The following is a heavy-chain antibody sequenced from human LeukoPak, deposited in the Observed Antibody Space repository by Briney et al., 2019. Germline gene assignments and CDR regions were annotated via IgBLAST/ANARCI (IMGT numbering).Heavy chain of an antibody. Sequence: ETLSLTCTVSGGSNSSYYWSWIRQPPGKGLEWIGYIYYSGSTNYNPSLKSRVTISVDTSKNQFPLKLSSVTAADTAVYYCARGRVSIAAARTPYYFDYWGQGTLVTVSS. CDR2: IYYSGST. V-gene: IGHV4-59*01. J-gene: IGHJ4*02. CDR3: ARGRVSIAAARTPYYFDY. D-gene: IGHD6-13*01. CDR1: GGSNSSYY.